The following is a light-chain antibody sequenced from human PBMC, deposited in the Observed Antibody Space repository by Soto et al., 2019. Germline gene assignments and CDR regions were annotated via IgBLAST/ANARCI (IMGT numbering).Light chain of an antibody. CDR2: DAS. J-gene: IGKJ5*01. CDR3: HSRA. CDR1: EHINNY. Sequence: DIQMTQSPPSLSASVGDRVTITCQASEHINNYLNWYQQIPGKAPKLLIYDASTLESGVPSRFSGSGSETEFTLTISRLQPDDFATYFCHSRAFGQGTRLEIK. V-gene: IGKV1-33*01.